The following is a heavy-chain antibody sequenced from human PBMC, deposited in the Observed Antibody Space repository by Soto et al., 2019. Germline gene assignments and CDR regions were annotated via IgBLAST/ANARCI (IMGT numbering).Heavy chain of an antibody. CDR1: GFTFNDYS. D-gene: IGHD3-10*01. CDR2: ISSSGTYI. J-gene: IGHJ6*02. CDR3: ARDRGGTGMFFGMDV. Sequence: GGSLRLSCEASGFTFNDYSMDWVRQAPEKGLEWVSSISSSGTYIYYADSVKGRFAISRDNANNVMYLQMDTLRAEDTAVYFCARDRGGTGMFFGMDVWGQGTTVTVSS. V-gene: IGHV3-21*01.